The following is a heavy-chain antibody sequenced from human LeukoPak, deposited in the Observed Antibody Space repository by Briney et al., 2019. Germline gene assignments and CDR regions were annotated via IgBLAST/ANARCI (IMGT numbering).Heavy chain of an antibody. CDR2: IIPIFGTA. J-gene: IGHJ6*03. CDR3: ARLGRDTAMVRSPYYYYMDV. CDR1: GGTFSSYA. D-gene: IGHD5-18*01. Sequence: SVKVSCKASGGTFSSYAISWVRQAPGQGLEWMGGIIPIFGTANYAQKFQGRVTITADKSTSTAYMELSSLRSEDTAVYYCARLGRDTAMVRSPYYYYMDVWGKGTTVTVSS. V-gene: IGHV1-69*06.